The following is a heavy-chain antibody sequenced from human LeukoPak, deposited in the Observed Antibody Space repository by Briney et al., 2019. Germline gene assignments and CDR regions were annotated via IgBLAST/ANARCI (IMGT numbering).Heavy chain of an antibody. D-gene: IGHD2-2*01. V-gene: IGHV3-23*01. J-gene: IGHJ4*02. CDR1: GFTFSSYA. CDR3: AKDRLEYQLLPYYFDY. Sequence: TGGSLRLSCAASGFTFSSYAMSWVRQAPGKGLEWVSGISSSGSSTYYADFVKGRFTISRDDFKSTLYLQMNTMRAEDTAIYYCAKDRLEYQLLPYYFDYWGQGTLVTVSS. CDR2: ISSSGSST.